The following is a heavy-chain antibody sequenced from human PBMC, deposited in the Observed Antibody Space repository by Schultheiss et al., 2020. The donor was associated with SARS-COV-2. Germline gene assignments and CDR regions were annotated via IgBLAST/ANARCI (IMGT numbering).Heavy chain of an antibody. D-gene: IGHD6-6*01. CDR2: IYFSGST. CDR1: GYSISSGYY. J-gene: IGHJ6*03. Sequence: SETLSLTCAVSGYSISSGYYWGWIRQPPGKGLEWIGYIYFSGSTNYNPSLKSRLTISVDTSKNQFSLKLSSVTAADTAVYYCARRPVAARDYYYMDVWGKGTTVTVSS. CDR3: ARRPVAARDYYYMDV. V-gene: IGHV4-38-2*01.